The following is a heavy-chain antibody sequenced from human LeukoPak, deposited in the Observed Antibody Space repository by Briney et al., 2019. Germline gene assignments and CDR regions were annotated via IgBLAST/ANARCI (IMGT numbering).Heavy chain of an antibody. V-gene: IGHV1-46*01. D-gene: IGHD2-2*01. CDR2: ISPSGGST. CDR3: ARDGRYCGSTSCRLNWFDP. Sequence: ASVKVSCKASGYTFTTYYMHWVRQAPGQGLISPSGGSTSYAQKFQGRVTMTRDTSTSTIYMELSSLRSEDTAVYYCARDGRYCGSTSCRLNWFDPWGQGTLVTVSS. J-gene: IGHJ5*02. CDR1: GYTFTTYY.